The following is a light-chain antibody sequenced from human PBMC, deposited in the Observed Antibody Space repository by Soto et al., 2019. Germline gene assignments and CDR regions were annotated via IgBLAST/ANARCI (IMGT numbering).Light chain of an antibody. V-gene: IGLV2-14*03. CDR1: SNDIGPYNY. CDR3: SSYTSIIAVV. Sequence: QSALTQPASVSGSPGQSITISCTGTSNDIGPYNYVSWYQQHPGKAPKLLIYDVTNRASGVSDRFSGSKSGRTASLTISGLRAEDEADYYCSSYTSIIAVVFGGGTKLTVL. CDR2: DVT. J-gene: IGLJ2*01.